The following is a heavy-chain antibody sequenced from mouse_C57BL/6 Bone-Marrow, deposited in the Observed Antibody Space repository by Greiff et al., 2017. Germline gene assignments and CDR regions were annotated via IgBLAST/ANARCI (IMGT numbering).Heavy chain of an antibody. CDR2: INPSNGGT. CDR1: GYTFTSYW. V-gene: IGHV1-53*01. J-gene: IGHJ2*01. CDR3: ARGEFITTVVDY. D-gene: IGHD1-1*01. Sequence: QVQLKQPGTELVKPGASVKLSCKASGYTFTSYWMHWVKQRPGQGLEWIGNINPSNGGTNYNEKFKSKATLTVDKSSSTAYMQLSSLTSEDSAVYYCARGEFITTVVDYWGQGTTLTVSS.